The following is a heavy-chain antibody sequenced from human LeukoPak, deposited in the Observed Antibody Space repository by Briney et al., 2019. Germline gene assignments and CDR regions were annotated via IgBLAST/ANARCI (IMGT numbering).Heavy chain of an antibody. J-gene: IGHJ5*02. V-gene: IGHV3-66*02. CDR1: GFTVSSYG. CDR2: VYSDGVT. Sequence: PGGSLRLSCAASGFTVSSYGMSWIRQAPGEGPEWVSLVYSDGVTRYADSVQGRFTISRDNSKNTVYLQMNNLRVEDTAVYHCVRDRAEGRAWVEFDPWGQGILVTVSS. CDR3: VRDRAEGRAWVEFDP.